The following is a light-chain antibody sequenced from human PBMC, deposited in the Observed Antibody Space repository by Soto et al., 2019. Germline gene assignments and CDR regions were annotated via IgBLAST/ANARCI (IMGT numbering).Light chain of an antibody. CDR3: TSYTTSSTLV. V-gene: IGLV2-14*01. CDR1: SSDIGNYNY. Sequence: QSALTQPASVSGSPGQSITISCAGTSSDIGNYNYVSWYQQYPGKAPKLMIYDVSSRPSGVSSRFSGSKSGNTASLTISGLQAADEADYYCTSYTTSSTLVFGGGTKLTVL. J-gene: IGLJ2*01. CDR2: DVS.